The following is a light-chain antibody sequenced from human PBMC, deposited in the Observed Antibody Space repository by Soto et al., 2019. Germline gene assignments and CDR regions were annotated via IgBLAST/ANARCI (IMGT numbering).Light chain of an antibody. Sequence: EIVLTQSPATLSVSPGEGVTLSCRAGQSVRSNLAWYQQKPGQAPRLLIYGASTRATGIPARFSGSGSGTEFTLTITSLQSEDFAVYYCQQYHNWPRTFGQGTKVDIK. CDR2: GAS. V-gene: IGKV3-15*01. J-gene: IGKJ1*01. CDR3: QQYHNWPRT. CDR1: QSVRSN.